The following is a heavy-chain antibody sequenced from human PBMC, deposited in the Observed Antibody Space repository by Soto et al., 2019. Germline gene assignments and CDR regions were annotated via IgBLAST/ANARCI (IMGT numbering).Heavy chain of an antibody. V-gene: IGHV4-59*08. CDR3: ARSFTEPYFFDF. CDR1: GGSVSYSY. J-gene: IGHJ4*02. Sequence: PSETLSRTCKVSGGSVSYSYWTSIRQTPGKGLEWIGYGHSNGISKYNPSLESRVLISVDTSKGLFSLKVSSVTAADTAVYYCARSFTEPYFFDFWGQGTLVTVSS. CDR2: GHSNGIS.